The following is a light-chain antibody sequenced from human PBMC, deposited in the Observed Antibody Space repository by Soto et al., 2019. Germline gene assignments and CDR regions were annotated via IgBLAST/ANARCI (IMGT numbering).Light chain of an antibody. Sequence: DIQMTQSPSSLSASVGDRVTITCQASQDISNFLNWYQQKPGKAPTLLIYDASNLEIRVPSRFSGSGSGTEFTLTISSLQPEDIASYYCQQHKNHPFTFGHGTQLEIK. CDR3: QQHKNHPFT. V-gene: IGKV1-33*01. CDR1: QDISNF. CDR2: DAS. J-gene: IGKJ5*01.